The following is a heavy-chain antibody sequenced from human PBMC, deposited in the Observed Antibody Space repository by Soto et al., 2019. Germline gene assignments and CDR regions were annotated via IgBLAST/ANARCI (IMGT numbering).Heavy chain of an antibody. CDR3: ASDKITGLFHH. V-gene: IGHV4-34*09. J-gene: IGHJ4*02. CDR2: IKHSGST. Sequence: SESLSLTCAGHGGSFRGYYWRWIRQPPGTGLEWIGYIKHSGSTYYNPYLKSRVTISVDTSKNQFSLKLSSVTAADTAVYYCASDKITGLFHHWGQGTLVTVSS. CDR1: GGSFRGYY. D-gene: IGHD2-8*02.